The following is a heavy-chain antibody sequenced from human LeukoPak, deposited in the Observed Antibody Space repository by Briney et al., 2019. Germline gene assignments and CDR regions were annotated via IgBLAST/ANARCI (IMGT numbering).Heavy chain of an antibody. D-gene: IGHD2-21*02. CDR3: AKVPLCRGGDCYSFPYYFDY. V-gene: IGHV3-23*01. Sequence: GGSLRLSCAASGFTFSSYAMSWVRQAPGKGLEWVSAISGSGGSTYYADSVKGRFTISRDNSKNTLYLQMNSLRAEDTAVYYCAKVPLCRGGDCYSFPYYFDYWGQGTLVTVSS. J-gene: IGHJ4*02. CDR2: ISGSGGST. CDR1: GFTFSSYA.